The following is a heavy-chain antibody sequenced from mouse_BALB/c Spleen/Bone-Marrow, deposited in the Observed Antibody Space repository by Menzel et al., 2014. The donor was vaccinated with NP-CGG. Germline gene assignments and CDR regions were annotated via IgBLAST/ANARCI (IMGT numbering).Heavy chain of an antibody. D-gene: IGHD2-1*01. Sequence: QVQLQRSGAELVKPGASVKLSCKASGYTFTSYYMYWVKQRPGQGLEWIGEINPSNGGTNFNEKFKSKATLTVDKSSSTAYMQLSCLTSEDSAVYYCTRSYYGNYFDVWGAGTTVTVSS. V-gene: IGHV1S81*02. CDR1: GYTFTSYY. CDR3: TRSYYGNYFDV. CDR2: INPSNGGT. J-gene: IGHJ1*01.